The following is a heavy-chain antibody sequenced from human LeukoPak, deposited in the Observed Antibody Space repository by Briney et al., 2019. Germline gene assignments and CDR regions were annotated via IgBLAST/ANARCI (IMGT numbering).Heavy chain of an antibody. CDR1: GGSISSGSYY. Sequence: SETLSLTCTVSGGSISSGSYYWSWIRQPAGKGLEWIGRIYTSGSTNYNPSLKSRVTISVDTSKNQFSLKLSSVTAADTAVYYCARALSTVTTWYYYYMDVWGKGTTVTVSS. J-gene: IGHJ6*03. CDR3: ARALSTVTTWYYYYMDV. V-gene: IGHV4-61*02. D-gene: IGHD4-17*01. CDR2: IYTSGST.